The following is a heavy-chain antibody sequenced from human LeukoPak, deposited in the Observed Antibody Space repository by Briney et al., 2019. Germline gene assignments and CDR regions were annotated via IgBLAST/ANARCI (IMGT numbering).Heavy chain of an antibody. J-gene: IGHJ4*02. CDR3: AKPWTVAGTGYFDY. Sequence: PGGSLRLSCAASGFTFSSYAMSWVRQAPGKGLEWVSAISGSGGSTYYADSVKGRFTISRDNSKNALYLQMNSLRAEDTAVYYCAKPWTVAGTGYFDYWGQGTLVTVSS. CDR1: GFTFSSYA. V-gene: IGHV3-23*01. D-gene: IGHD6-19*01. CDR2: ISGSGGST.